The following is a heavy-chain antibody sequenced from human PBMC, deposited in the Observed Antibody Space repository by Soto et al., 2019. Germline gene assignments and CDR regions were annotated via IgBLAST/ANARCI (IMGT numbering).Heavy chain of an antibody. CDR1: GGSFGGYF. CDR2: INHGGIT. CDR3: ARQGAVTVMFYYHGMDV. J-gene: IGHJ6*02. Sequence: QVQLQQWGAGLLKPSETLSLTCDVYGGSFGGYFWSWIRQPPGKGLEWIGEINHGGITNYNPSLKSCITVSVDTSKNQFSLKLSSVTAADAAVYYCARQGAVTVMFYYHGMDVWGQGTSVTVSS. D-gene: IGHD2-21*02. V-gene: IGHV4-34*02.